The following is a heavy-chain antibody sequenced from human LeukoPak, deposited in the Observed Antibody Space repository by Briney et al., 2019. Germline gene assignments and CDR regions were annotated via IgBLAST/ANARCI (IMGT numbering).Heavy chain of an antibody. V-gene: IGHV7-4-1*02. J-gene: IGHJ3*02. CDR3: ARDSGDDYGDYVGVDVGLDDAFDI. Sequence: ASVKVSCKASGYTFTSYAMNWVRQAPGQGLEWMGWINTNTGNPTYAQGFTGRFVFSLDTSVSTAYLQISSLKAEDTAVYYCARDSGDDYGDYVGVDVGLDDAFDIWGQGTMVTVSS. D-gene: IGHD4-17*01. CDR2: INTNTGNP. CDR1: GYTFTSYA.